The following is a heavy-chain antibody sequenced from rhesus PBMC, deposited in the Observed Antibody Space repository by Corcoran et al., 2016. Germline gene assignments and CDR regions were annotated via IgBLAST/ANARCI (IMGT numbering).Heavy chain of an antibody. CDR1: GASISSYW. CDR2: IDGNTGRT. J-gene: IGHJ4*01. D-gene: IGHD1-1*01. CDR3: ARDSLENSRDY. V-gene: IGHV4-80*01. Sequence: QVQLPESGPGLVKPSEILSLTCAVSGASISSYWWNWFRQPPGKGLEWIGEIDGNTGRTNYNPSLKSRVTISKDASKNQFSLKLTSVTAADTAVYYCARDSLENSRDYWGQGVLVTVSS.